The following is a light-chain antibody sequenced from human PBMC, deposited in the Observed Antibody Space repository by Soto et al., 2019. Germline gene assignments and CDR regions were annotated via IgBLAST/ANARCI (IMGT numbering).Light chain of an antibody. CDR3: QSGDTSINVV. CDR1: TLAKQY. J-gene: IGLJ3*02. CDR2: KGS. V-gene: IGLV3-25*03. Sequence: SYELTQPPSVSVSPGQTARITCSGDTLAKQYTYWYQQKPGQAPILVIYKGSERPSGIPERFSGSSSGTTVTLTISGVQAEDEDDYYCQSGDTSINVVFGGGTKLTVL.